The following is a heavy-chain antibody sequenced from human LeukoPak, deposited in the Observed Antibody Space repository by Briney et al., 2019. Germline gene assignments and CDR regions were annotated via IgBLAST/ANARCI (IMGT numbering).Heavy chain of an antibody. J-gene: IGHJ4*02. CDR1: GFTFSSYG. D-gene: IGHD3-22*01. CDR3: ARGPYYYDSSGYYFDY. V-gene: IGHV3-33*01. Sequence: GGSLRLSCAASGFTFSSYGVHWVRQAPGKGLEWVAVIWYDGSNKYYADSVKGRFTISRDNSKNTLYLQMNSLRAEDTAVYYCARGPYYYDSSGYYFDYWGQGTLVTVSS. CDR2: IWYDGSNK.